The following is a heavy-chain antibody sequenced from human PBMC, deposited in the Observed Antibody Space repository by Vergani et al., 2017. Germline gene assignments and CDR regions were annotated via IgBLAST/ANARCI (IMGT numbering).Heavy chain of an antibody. CDR3: ARRRDFWSGYYRPFDY. D-gene: IGHD3-3*01. J-gene: IGHJ4*02. Sequence: QVQLQQWGAGLLKPSETLSLTCAVHGGSFSGYYWSWIRQPPGKGLEWIGEINHSGSTNYNPSLKSRVTISVDTSKNQFSLKLSSVTAADTAVYYCARRRDFWSGYYRPFDYWGQGTLVTVSS. CDR2: INHSGST. CDR1: GGSFSGYY. V-gene: IGHV4-34*01.